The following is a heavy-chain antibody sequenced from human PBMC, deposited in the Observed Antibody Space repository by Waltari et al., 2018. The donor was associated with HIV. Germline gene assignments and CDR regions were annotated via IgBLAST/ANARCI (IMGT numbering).Heavy chain of an antibody. CDR2: ISSSSTTI. J-gene: IGHJ4*02. CDR1: GFTFSSYA. V-gene: IGHV3-48*04. D-gene: IGHD6-6*01. Sequence: EVQLVESGGGLVQPGGSLRLSCAASGFTFSSYAMNWVRQAPGKGLEWVSYISSSSTTINYADSVKGRFTISRDNAKNLLYLQMSSLRAEDTAVYVCARERFGSSYFGYWGQGTLVTVSS. CDR3: ARERFGSSYFGY.